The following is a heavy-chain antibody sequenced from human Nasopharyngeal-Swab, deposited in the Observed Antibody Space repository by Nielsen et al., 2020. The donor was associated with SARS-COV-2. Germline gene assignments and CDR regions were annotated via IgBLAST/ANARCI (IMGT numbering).Heavy chain of an antibody. CDR1: GGSISSYY. CDR3: ARGGWGNWFDP. V-gene: IGHV4-59*01. D-gene: IGHD3-16*01. CDR2: IYYSGST. J-gene: IGHJ5*02. Sequence: SETLSLTCTVSGGSISSYYWSWIRQPPGKGLEWIGYIYYSGSTNYNPSLKSRVTISVDTSKNQFSLKLSSVTVADTAVYYCARGGWGNWFDPWGQGTLVTVSS.